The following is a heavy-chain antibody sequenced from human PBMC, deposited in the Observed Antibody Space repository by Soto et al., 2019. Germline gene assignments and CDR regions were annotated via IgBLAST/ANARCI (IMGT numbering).Heavy chain of an antibody. V-gene: IGHV3-33*01. CDR3: ARENRAQYSSSWYRGQYYYYGMDV. Sequence: QVQLVESGGGVVQPGRSLRLSCAASGFTFSSYGMHWVRQAPGKGLEWVAVIWYDGSNKYYADSVKGRFTISRDNSKNTLYLQMNSLRAEDTAVYYCARENRAQYSSSWYRGQYYYYGMDVWGQGTTVTVSS. CDR2: IWYDGSNK. D-gene: IGHD6-13*01. CDR1: GFTFSSYG. J-gene: IGHJ6*02.